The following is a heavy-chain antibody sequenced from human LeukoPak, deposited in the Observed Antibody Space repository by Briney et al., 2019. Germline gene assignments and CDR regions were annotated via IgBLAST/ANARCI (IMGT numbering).Heavy chain of an antibody. Sequence: GGSLRLSCAASGFTFSSYAMHWVRQAPGKGLEYVSAISSNGGSTYYANSVKGRFTISRDNSKNTLYLQMGSLRAEDMAVYYCARDGRYCIITSCYGYYGMDVWGQGTMVTVTS. CDR2: ISSNGGST. J-gene: IGHJ6*02. CDR1: GFTFSSYA. V-gene: IGHV3-64*01. CDR3: ARDGRYCIITSCYGYYGMDV. D-gene: IGHD2-2*01.